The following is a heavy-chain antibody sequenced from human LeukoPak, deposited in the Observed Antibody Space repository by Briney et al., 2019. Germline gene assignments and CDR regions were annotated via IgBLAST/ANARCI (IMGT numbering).Heavy chain of an antibody. CDR3: ARASSSGWHADY. V-gene: IGHV4-30-2*01. CDR1: GGSISSGGYY. CDR2: IYHSGST. Sequence: ASQTLSLTCTVSGGSISSGGYYWSWIRQPPGKGLEWIGYIYHSGSTYYNPSLKSRVTISVDTSKNQFSLKLSSVTAADTAVYYCARASSSGWHADYWGQGTLVTVSS. J-gene: IGHJ4*02. D-gene: IGHD6-19*01.